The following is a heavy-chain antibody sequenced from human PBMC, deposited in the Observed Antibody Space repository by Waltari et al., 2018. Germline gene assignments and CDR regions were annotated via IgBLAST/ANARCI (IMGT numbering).Heavy chain of an antibody. Sequence: EVQLVESGGGLVQPGGSLRLSCAASGFTFSSYWMSWVRQAPGKGLEWVANIKQCGSEKYYVDSVKGRFTISRDNAKNALYLQRNSLRAEDTAVYYCARAPRIAGAGQPQPYFDYGGQGTLVTVSS. D-gene: IGHD6-19*01. CDR2: IKQCGSEK. V-gene: IGHV3-7*03. J-gene: IGHJ4*02. CDR1: GFTFSSYW. CDR3: ARAPRIAGAGQPQPYFDY.